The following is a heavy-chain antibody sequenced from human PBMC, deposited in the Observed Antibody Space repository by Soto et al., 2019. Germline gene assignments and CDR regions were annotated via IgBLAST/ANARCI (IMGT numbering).Heavy chain of an antibody. CDR2: MSHSGGT. V-gene: IGHV4-34*01. Sequence: QVQLQQWGAGLLKPSETLSLTCAVYGGFVSSGSYYWSWFRQPPGKGLEWIGEMSHSGGTHFNPSLKSRFTISVDTSKNQFSLKMSSVTAADTALYYCARVERGTATTVVDAFDIWGPGTMVTVSS. CDR3: ARVERGTATTVVDAFDI. CDR1: GGFVSSGSYY. J-gene: IGHJ3*02. D-gene: IGHD1-1*01.